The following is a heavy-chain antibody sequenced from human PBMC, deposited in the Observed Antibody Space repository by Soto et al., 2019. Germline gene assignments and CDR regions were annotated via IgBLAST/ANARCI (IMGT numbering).Heavy chain of an antibody. J-gene: IGHJ4*02. V-gene: IGHV3-23*01. CDR3: AKAHASGSYHN. D-gene: IGHD3-10*01. Sequence: GGSLRLSCAASGFTFSSYAMSWVGQAPGKGLEWVSAISGSGGSTYYADSVKGRFTISRDNSKNPLYLQMNILTAEDTAVYYCAKAHASGSYHNWGPGTLVTVSS. CDR2: ISGSGGST. CDR1: GFTFSSYA.